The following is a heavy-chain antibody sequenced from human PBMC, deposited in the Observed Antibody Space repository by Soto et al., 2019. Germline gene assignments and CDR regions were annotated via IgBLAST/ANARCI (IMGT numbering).Heavy chain of an antibody. CDR1: GGSISSYY. V-gene: IGHV4-59*08. CDR2: IYYSGST. D-gene: IGHD3-10*01. J-gene: IGHJ6*02. CDR3: ARGTEFGALPYYYYGMDV. Sequence: SETLSLTCTVSGGSISSYYWSWIRQPPGKGLEWIGYIYYSGSTNYNPSLKSRVTISVDTSKNQFSLKLSSVTAADTAVYYCARGTEFGALPYYYYGMDVWGQGTTVTVSS.